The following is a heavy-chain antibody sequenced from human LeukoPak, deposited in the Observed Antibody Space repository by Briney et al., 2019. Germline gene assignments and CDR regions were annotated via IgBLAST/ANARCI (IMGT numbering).Heavy chain of an antibody. CDR3: AKNKGSLDSWSGCSDY. V-gene: IGHV3-53*01. Sequence: GSLRLSCAATGLSVSSNFMSWVRQAPGKGLEWVSVIYGGGSTYYADSAKGRFTISRDNSKNTLYLQMNSLRAEDTAVYYCAKNKGSLDSWSGCSDYWGQGTLVTVSS. J-gene: IGHJ4*02. D-gene: IGHD3-3*01. CDR1: GLSVSSNF. CDR2: IYGGGST.